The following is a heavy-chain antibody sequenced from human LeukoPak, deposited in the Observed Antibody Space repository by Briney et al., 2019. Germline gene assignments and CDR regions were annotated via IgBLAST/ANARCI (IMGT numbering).Heavy chain of an antibody. D-gene: IGHD6-6*01. Sequence: SVKVSCKASGGTFSSYAISWVRQAPGQGLEWMGRIIPIFGTANYAQKFQGRVTITTDESTSTAHMELSSLRSEDTAVYHCAGGYSSSFYYWGQGTLVTVSS. CDR1: GGTFSSYA. CDR3: AGGYSSSFYY. J-gene: IGHJ4*02. CDR2: IIPIFGTA. V-gene: IGHV1-69*05.